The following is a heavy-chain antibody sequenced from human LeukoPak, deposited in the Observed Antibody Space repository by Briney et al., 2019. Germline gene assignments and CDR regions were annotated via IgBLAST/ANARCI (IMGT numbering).Heavy chain of an antibody. CDR1: GFTFSRYW. CDR2: IKQDGSEK. J-gene: IGHJ4*02. CDR3: ARAQVTIFGVVIIYFDY. Sequence: PGGSLRLSCAASGFTFSRYWMSWVRQAPGKGLEWVANIKQDGSEKYYVDSVKGRFTIFRDNAKNSLYLQMNSLRAEDTAVYYCARAQVTIFGVVIIYFDYWGQGTLVTVSS. D-gene: IGHD3-3*01. V-gene: IGHV3-7*01.